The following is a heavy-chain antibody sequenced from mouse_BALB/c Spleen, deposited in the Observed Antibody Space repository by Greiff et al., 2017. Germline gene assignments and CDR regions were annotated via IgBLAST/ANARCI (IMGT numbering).Heavy chain of an antibody. CDR3: ARGGVFAY. V-gene: IGHV1S81*02. CDR2: INPSNGRT. Sequence: VKLQQPGAELVKPGASVKLSCKASGYTFTSYWMHWVKQRPGQGLEWIGEINPSNGRTNYNEKFKSKATLTVDKSSSTAYMQLSSLTSEDSAVYYCARGGVFAYWGQGTLVTVSA. CDR1: GYTFTSYW. J-gene: IGHJ3*01.